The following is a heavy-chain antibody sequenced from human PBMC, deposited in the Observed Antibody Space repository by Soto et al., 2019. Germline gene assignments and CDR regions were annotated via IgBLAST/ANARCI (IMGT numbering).Heavy chain of an antibody. J-gene: IGHJ6*02. Sequence: ASVKVSCKASGYTFTSYGISWVRQAPGQGLEWMGWISAYNGNTNYAQKLQGRVTMTTDTSTSTAYMELRSLRSDDTAVYYCARVRYYDFWSGYWPYYYYYGMDVWGQGTTVTVSS. CDR1: GYTFTSYG. V-gene: IGHV1-18*01. CDR2: ISAYNGNT. D-gene: IGHD3-3*01. CDR3: ARVRYYDFWSGYWPYYYYYGMDV.